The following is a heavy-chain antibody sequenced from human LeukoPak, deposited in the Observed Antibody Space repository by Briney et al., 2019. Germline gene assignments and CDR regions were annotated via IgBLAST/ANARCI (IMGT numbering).Heavy chain of an antibody. CDR1: GYTFTGYY. Sequence: ASVKVSCKASGYTFTGYYMHWVRQAPGQGLGWMGWINPNSGGTNYAQKFQGRVTMTRDTSISTAYMELSRLRSDDTAVYYCARVDGAIAVAGCDYWGQGTLVTVSS. CDR3: ARVDGAIAVAGCDY. V-gene: IGHV1-2*02. J-gene: IGHJ4*02. D-gene: IGHD6-19*01. CDR2: INPNSGGT.